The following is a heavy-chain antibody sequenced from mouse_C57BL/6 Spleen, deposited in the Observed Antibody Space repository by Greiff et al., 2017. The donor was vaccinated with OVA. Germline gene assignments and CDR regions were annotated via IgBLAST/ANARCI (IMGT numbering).Heavy chain of an antibody. V-gene: IGHV1-54*01. J-gene: IGHJ4*01. CDR1: GYAFTNYL. CDR3: ARKGNYDYDGAMDY. Sequence: VQLQQSGAELVRPGTSVKVSCKASGYAFTNYLIEWVKQRPGQGLEWIGVINPGSGGTNYNEKFKGKATLTADKSSSTAYMQLSSLTSEDSAVYFCARKGNYDYDGAMDYWGQGTSVTVSS. CDR2: INPGSGGT. D-gene: IGHD2-4*01.